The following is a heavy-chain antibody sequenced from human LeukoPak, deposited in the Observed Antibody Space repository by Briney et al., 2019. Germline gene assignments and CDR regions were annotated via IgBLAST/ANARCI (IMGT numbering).Heavy chain of an antibody. CDR3: AKDSNSGYDSYYFDY. D-gene: IGHD5-12*01. CDR2: ISVSAGST. Sequence: GGSLRLSCAASGFTFSSYVMSWVRQAPGKGLEWVSAISVSAGSTYYADSVKGRFTISRDNSKNTLYLQMNSLRAEDTAAYYCAKDSNSGYDSYYFDYWGQGTLVTVSS. CDR1: GFTFSSYV. V-gene: IGHV3-23*01. J-gene: IGHJ4*02.